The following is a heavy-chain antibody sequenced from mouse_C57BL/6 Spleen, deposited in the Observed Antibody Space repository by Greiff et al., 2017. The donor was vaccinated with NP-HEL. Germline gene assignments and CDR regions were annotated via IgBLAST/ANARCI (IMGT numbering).Heavy chain of an antibody. Sequence: QVQLQQPGAELVMPGASVKLSCKASGYTFTSYWMHWVKQRPGQGLEWIGEIDPSDSYTNYNQKFKGKSTLTVDKSSSTAYMQLSSLTSGDSAVYYCARSNSNYGRAWFAYWGQGTLVTVSA. J-gene: IGHJ3*01. CDR2: IDPSDSYT. CDR3: ARSNSNYGRAWFAY. CDR1: GYTFTSYW. V-gene: IGHV1-69*01. D-gene: IGHD2-5*01.